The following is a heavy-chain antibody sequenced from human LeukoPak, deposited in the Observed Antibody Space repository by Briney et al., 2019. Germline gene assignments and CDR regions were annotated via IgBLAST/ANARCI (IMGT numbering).Heavy chain of an antibody. V-gene: IGHV4-59*12. CDR2: IYYSGST. CDR3: ARRSRYYYDSSGYYRTHNFDY. Sequence: SETLSLTCTVSGGSISSYYWSWIRQPPGKGLEWIGYIYYSGSTNYNPSLKSRVTISVDTSKNQFSLKLSSVTAADTAVYYCARRSRYYYDSSGYYRTHNFDYWGQGTLVTVSS. J-gene: IGHJ4*02. CDR1: GGSISSYY. D-gene: IGHD3-22*01.